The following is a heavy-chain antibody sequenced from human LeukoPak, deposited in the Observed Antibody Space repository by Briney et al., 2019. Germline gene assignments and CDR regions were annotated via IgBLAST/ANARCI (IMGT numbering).Heavy chain of an antibody. CDR2: ISYDGSKN. D-gene: IGHD4-17*01. V-gene: IGHV3-30*03. CDR3: ARVRNGDYGVDY. Sequence: GGSLRLSCAASGFTFRSYGMHWVRQAPGKGLEWVAVISYDGSKNYYADSVKGRLTISRENAKNTLYVQMNSLRAEDTAVYYCARVRNGDYGVDYWGQGTLVTVSS. CDR1: GFTFRSYG. J-gene: IGHJ4*02.